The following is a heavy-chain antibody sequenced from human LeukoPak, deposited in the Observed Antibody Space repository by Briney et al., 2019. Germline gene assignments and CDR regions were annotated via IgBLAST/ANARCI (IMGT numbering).Heavy chain of an antibody. CDR1: GFTFSSYS. D-gene: IGHD3-10*01. J-gene: IGHJ6*04. CDR2: ISSSSSYI. V-gene: IGHV3-21*01. CDR3: ASSTSYYYGSGSFYGMDV. Sequence: GRSLRLSCAASGFTFSSYSMNWVRQAPGKGLEWVSSISSSSSYIYYADSVKGRFTISRDNAKNSLYLQMNSLRAEDTAVYYCASSTSYYYGSGSFYGMDVWGKGTTVTVSS.